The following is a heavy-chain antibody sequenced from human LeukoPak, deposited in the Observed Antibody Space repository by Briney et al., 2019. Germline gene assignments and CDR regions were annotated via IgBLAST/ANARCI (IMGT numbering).Heavy chain of an antibody. J-gene: IGHJ4*02. CDR2: INHSGST. D-gene: IGHD1-26*01. Sequence: SETLSLTCAVYGGSFSRYYWSWIRQPPGKGLEWIGEINHSGSTNYNPSLKSRVTISVDTSKNQFSLKLSSVTAADTAVYYCARGGLRDSGSYFSFDYWGQGTLVTVSS. CDR3: ARGGLRDSGSYFSFDY. CDR1: GGSFSRYY. V-gene: IGHV4-34*01.